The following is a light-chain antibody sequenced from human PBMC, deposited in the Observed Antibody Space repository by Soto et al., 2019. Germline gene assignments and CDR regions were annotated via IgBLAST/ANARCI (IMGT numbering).Light chain of an antibody. CDR3: SSYTASGTLV. Sequence: QSALTQPASVSGSPGQSITISCTGTSSDVGGYNYVSWYQQHPDKAPKLMIFEVSNRPSGVSNRFSGSKSGNTASLTISGLQPEDEADYYCSSYTASGTLVFGGGTKLTVL. V-gene: IGLV2-14*01. CDR2: EVS. CDR1: SSDVGGYNY. J-gene: IGLJ3*02.